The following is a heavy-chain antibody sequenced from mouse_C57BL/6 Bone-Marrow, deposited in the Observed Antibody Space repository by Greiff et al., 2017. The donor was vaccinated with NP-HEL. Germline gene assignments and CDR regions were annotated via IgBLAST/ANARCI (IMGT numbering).Heavy chain of an antibody. D-gene: IGHD1-1*01. Sequence: EVKVVESGGGLVQPGGSLSLSCAASGFTFTDYYMSWVRQPPGKALEWLGFIRNKANGYTTEYSASVKGRFTISRDNSQSILYLQMNALRAEDSATYYCARSYGSRDFDYWGQGTTLTVSS. CDR3: ARSYGSRDFDY. V-gene: IGHV7-3*01. CDR1: GFTFTDYY. J-gene: IGHJ2*01. CDR2: IRNKANGYTT.